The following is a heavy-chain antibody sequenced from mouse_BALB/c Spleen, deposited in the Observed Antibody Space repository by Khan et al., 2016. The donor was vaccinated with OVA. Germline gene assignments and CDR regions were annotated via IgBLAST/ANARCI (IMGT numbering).Heavy chain of an antibody. J-gene: IGHJ3*01. CDR3: ARGEFAY. CDR2: ISSVAYSI. CDR1: GFTFIDYG. V-gene: IGHV5-15*02. Sequence: EVELVESGGGLVQPGGSRKLSCAASGFTFIDYGMAWVRQTPGKGPEWIAFISSVAYSIYYAATVTGRFTISRENAKNTLYLEMSSLRSDDTAMYYCARGEFAYWGQGTLVTVSA.